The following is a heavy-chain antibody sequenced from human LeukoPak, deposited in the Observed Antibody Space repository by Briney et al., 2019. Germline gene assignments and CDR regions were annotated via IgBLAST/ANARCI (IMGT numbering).Heavy chain of an antibody. J-gene: IGHJ4*02. CDR3: AKDVGKWESLHFFDY. V-gene: IGHV3-23*01. Sequence: GGSLRLSCSASGFTFSIYTTSWVRRAPGKGLEWVSAISHTSEYTYHADSVKGRFTISRDNSKNTLYLQVNSLRAEDTAMYYCAKDVGKWESLHFFDYWGQGTLVTVSS. CDR1: GFTFSIYT. CDR2: ISHTSEYT. D-gene: IGHD1-26*01.